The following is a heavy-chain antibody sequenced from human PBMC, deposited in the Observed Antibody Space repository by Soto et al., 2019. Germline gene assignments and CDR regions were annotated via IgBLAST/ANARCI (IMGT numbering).Heavy chain of an antibody. CDR1: GGSISSHY. CDR3: ARVWRRGWYFDL. V-gene: IGHV4-59*11. Sequence: QVQLLESGPGLVKPSETLSLNCTVSGGSISSHYWSWIRQPPGKGLEWIGYVSDTGSSTYYPSLKSRVTISVDRSKNQFSLRLSSVTAADTAVYYCARVWRRGWYFDLWGRGTLVTVSS. D-gene: IGHD1-1*01. CDR2: VSDTGSS. J-gene: IGHJ2*01.